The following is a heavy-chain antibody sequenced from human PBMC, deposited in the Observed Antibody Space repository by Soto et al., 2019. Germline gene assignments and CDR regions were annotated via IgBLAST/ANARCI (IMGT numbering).Heavy chain of an antibody. D-gene: IGHD3-9*01. CDR3: ARDPAEADILTLFDY. Sequence: PGGSLRLSCAASGFTFSSYGMHWVRQAPGKGLEWVAVIWYDGSNKCYADSVKGRFTISRDNSKNTLYLQMNSLRAEDTAVYYCARDPAEADILTLFDYWGQGTLVTVSS. CDR1: GFTFSSYG. CDR2: IWYDGSNK. V-gene: IGHV3-33*01. J-gene: IGHJ4*02.